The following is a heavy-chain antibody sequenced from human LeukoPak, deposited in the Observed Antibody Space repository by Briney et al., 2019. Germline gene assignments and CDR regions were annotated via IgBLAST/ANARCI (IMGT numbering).Heavy chain of an antibody. V-gene: IGHV4-61*02. CDR2: IYTSGST. J-gene: IGHJ3*02. Sequence: NSSQTLSLTCTVSGGSISSGRYCWSWIRQPAGKGLEWIGRIYTSGSTNYNPSLKSRLTISVDTSKNQFSLKLSSVTAADTAVYYCAKDEEVTGTNLGLILDAFDIWGQGTMVTVSS. CDR1: GGSISSGRYC. CDR3: AKDEEVTGTNLGLILDAFDI. D-gene: IGHD1-20*01.